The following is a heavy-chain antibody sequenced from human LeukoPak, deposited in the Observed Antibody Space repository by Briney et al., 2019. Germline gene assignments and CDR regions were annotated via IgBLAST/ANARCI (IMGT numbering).Heavy chain of an antibody. J-gene: IGHJ3*02. Sequence: SETLSLTCTVSGGSISSYYWSWIRQPAGKGLEWIGRIYTSGSTNYNPSLKSRVTMSVDTSKNQFSLKLSSVTAADTAVYYCARSKSGTYYYDSSGYGNAFDIWGQGTVVTVSS. CDR3: ARSKSGTYYYDSSGYGNAFDI. D-gene: IGHD3-22*01. CDR2: IYTSGST. V-gene: IGHV4-4*07. CDR1: GGSISSYY.